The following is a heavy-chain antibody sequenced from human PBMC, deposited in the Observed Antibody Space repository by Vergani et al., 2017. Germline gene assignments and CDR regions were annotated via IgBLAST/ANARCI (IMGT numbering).Heavy chain of an antibody. CDR2: ISAYNGNT. Sequence: QVQLVQSGAEVKKPGASVKVSCKASGYTFSTYGISWLRQAPGQGLEWMGWISAYNGNTNYPEKFQGRLTMTTDTSTRTAYMELRSLRSDDKAVYYCARDHIENDTYGRSGYLGPGTLVTVSS. V-gene: IGHV1-18*01. J-gene: IGHJ1*01. CDR1: GYTFSTYG. D-gene: IGHD6-25*01. CDR3: ARDHIENDTYGRSGY.